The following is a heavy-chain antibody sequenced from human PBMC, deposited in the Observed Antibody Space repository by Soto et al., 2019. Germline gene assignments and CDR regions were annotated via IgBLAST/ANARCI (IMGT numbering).Heavy chain of an antibody. CDR3: THFLVDFWSDNGSHTWFHP. CDR2: IYWDDDK. Sequence: QITLKESGPTLVKPTQPLTLTCTFSGVSLSTSGVGVGWIRQPPGKALEWLALIYWDDDKRYSPALKSRLSITHETSKNQVVLTMTNMDPLDTATYYCTHFLVDFWSDNGSHTWFHPSGQGTLVTGSS. J-gene: IGHJ5*02. CDR1: GVSLSTSGVG. V-gene: IGHV2-5*02. D-gene: IGHD3-3*01.